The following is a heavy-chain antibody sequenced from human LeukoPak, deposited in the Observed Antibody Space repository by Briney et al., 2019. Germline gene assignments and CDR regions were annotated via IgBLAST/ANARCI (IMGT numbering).Heavy chain of an antibody. CDR1: GGSISSSSYY. CDR3: ARSDYSNYPTFDY. CDR2: IYYSGST. V-gene: IGHV4-39*07. D-gene: IGHD4-11*01. J-gene: IGHJ4*02. Sequence: SETLSLTCTVSGGSISSSSYYWGWIRQPPEKGLEWIGSIYYSGSTYYNPSLKSRVTISVDTSKNQFSLKLSSVTAADTAVYYCARSDYSNYPTFDYWGQGTLVTVSS.